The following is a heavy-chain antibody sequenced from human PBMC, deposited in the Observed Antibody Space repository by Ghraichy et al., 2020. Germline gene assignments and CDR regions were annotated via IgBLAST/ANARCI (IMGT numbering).Heavy chain of an antibody. D-gene: IGHD5-18*01. V-gene: IGHV4-59*08. CDR2: IYYSGST. J-gene: IGHJ4*02. CDR3: ARATRGYSYTRPFDY. CDR1: GGSISSYY. Sequence: ETLSLTCTVSGGSISSYYWSWIRQPPGKGLEWIGYIYYSGSTNYNPSLKSRVTISVDTSKNQFSLKLSSVTAADTAVYYCARATRGYSYTRPFDYWGQGTLVTVSS.